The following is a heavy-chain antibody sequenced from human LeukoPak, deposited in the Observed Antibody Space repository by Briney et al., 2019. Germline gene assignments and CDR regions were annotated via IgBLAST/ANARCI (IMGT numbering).Heavy chain of an antibody. CDR2: IKSKTDGGTT. J-gene: IGHJ4*02. V-gene: IGHV3-15*01. CDR1: GFTFSNAW. D-gene: IGHD6-19*01. Sequence: GGSLRLSCAASGFTFSNAWMSWVRQAPGKGLEWFGRIKSKTDGGTTDYAAPVKGRFTISRDDSKNTLYLQMNSLTTEDTAVYYCCHYSTGFFGYWGQGTLVTVSA. CDR3: CHYSTGFFGY.